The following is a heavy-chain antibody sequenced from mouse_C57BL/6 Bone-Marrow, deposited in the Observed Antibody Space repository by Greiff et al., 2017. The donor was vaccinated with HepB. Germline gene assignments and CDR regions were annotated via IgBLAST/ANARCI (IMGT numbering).Heavy chain of an antibody. J-gene: IGHJ2*01. CDR1: GFTFSNYW. CDR3: TVYSGYYFDY. CDR2: IRLKSDNYAT. Sequence: EVKLMESGGGLVQPGGSMKLSCVASGFTFSNYWMNWVRQSPEKGLEWVAQIRLKSDNYATHYAESVKGRFTISRDDSKSSVYLQMNNLRAEDTRMYYCTVYSGYYFDYWGQGTTLTVSS. D-gene: IGHD1-1*01. V-gene: IGHV6-3*01.